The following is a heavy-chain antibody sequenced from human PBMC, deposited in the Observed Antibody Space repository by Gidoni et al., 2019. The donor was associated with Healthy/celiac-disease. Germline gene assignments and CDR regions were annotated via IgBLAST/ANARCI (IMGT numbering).Heavy chain of an antibody. CDR3: SMAGTSYYFDY. D-gene: IGHD6-19*01. V-gene: IGHV3-7*01. CDR1: GFTFSSYW. Sequence: EVQLVVSGGGLVQPGGALSLSCAASGFTFSSYWMSWVRQAPGKGLEWVANIKQDGSEKYYVDSVKGRFTISRDNAKNSLYLQMNSLRAEDTAVYYCSMAGTSYYFDYWGQGTLVTVSS. CDR2: IKQDGSEK. J-gene: IGHJ4*02.